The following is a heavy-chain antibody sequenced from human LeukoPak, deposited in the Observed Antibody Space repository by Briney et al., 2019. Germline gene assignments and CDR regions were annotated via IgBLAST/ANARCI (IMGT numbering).Heavy chain of an antibody. Sequence: SETLSLTCTVSGGSISSYHWSWIRQPPGKGLEWIGYIYYSGSTNYNPSLKSRVTISVDTSKNQFSLKLSSVTAADTAVYYCARGSFPQLGFDYWGQGTLVTVSS. CDR3: ARGSFPQLGFDY. CDR1: GGSISSYH. D-gene: IGHD6-13*01. CDR2: IYYSGST. J-gene: IGHJ4*02. V-gene: IGHV4-59*01.